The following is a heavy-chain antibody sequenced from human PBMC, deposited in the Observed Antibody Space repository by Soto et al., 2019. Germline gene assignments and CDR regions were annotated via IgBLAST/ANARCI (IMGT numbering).Heavy chain of an antibody. CDR2: TYYRSRFFS. D-gene: IGHD3-10*01. CDR1: GDSVSSYSAA. V-gene: IGHV6-1*01. J-gene: IGHJ5*02. Sequence: PSQTLSLTCAISGDSVSSYSAAWNWIRQSPSGGLEWLGRTYYRSRFFSDYAESVKSRIIINPDTSKNQFSLQLKSVTPEDTAVYYCVRDRYSSSGWFDPLGQGTPVTVSS. CDR3: VRDRYSSSGWFDP.